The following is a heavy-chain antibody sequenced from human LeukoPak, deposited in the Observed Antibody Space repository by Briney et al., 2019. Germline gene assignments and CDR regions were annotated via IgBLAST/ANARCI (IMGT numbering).Heavy chain of an antibody. CDR1: GFTFSSYE. Sequence: GGSLRLSCAVSGFTFSSYEMNWVRQAPGMGLEWVSYISSSGSTIYYADSVKGRFTISRDNAKNSLYLQMNSLRVEDTAVYYCARDSQRWGNFDSWGQGTLVSVSS. V-gene: IGHV3-48*03. J-gene: IGHJ4*02. CDR3: ARDSQRWGNFDS. D-gene: IGHD5-24*01. CDR2: ISSSGSTI.